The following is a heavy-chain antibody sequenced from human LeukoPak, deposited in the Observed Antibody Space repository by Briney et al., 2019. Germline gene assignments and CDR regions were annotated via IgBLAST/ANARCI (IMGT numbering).Heavy chain of an antibody. J-gene: IGHJ4*02. CDR2: ISSNGGKT. CDR1: GFTFSAYT. Sequence: GGSLRLSCSVSGFTFSAYTMHWVRQAPGRGLQYVSSISSNGGKTYYADSVKGRFTISRDNSKNTLYLQMNSLRAEDTAVYYCARTYSYFFDYWGQGTLVTVSS. V-gene: IGHV3-64*04. CDR3: ARTYSYFFDY. D-gene: IGHD2-15*01.